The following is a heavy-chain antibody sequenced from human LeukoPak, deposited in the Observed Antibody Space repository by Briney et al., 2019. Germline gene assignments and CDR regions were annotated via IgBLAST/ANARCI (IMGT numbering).Heavy chain of an antibody. D-gene: IGHD2-15*01. V-gene: IGHV3-53*01. CDR3: ARVGLRFVVVVADYYFDY. CDR1: GFTVSSNY. J-gene: IGHJ4*02. CDR2: IYSGGST. Sequence: PGGSLRLSCAASGFTVSSNYMSWVRQAPGRGLEWVSVIYSGGSTYYADSVKGRFTISRDNSKNTLYLQMNSPRAEDTAVYYCARVGLRFVVVVADYYFDYWGQGTLVTVSS.